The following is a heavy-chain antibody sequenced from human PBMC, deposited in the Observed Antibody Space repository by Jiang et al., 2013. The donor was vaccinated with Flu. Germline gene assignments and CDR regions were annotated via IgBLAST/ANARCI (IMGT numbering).Heavy chain of an antibody. V-gene: IGHV3-66*01. CDR2: IYSGGST. J-gene: IGHJ4*02. CDR1: GFTVSSNY. D-gene: IGHD4-23*01. Sequence: LLESGGGLVQPGGSLRLSCAASGFTVSSNYMSWVRQAPGKGLEWVSVIYSGGSTYYADSVKGRFTISRDNSKNTLYLQMNSLRAEDTAVYYCARAATTVVTGDYWGQGTLVTVSS. CDR3: ARAATTVVTGDY.